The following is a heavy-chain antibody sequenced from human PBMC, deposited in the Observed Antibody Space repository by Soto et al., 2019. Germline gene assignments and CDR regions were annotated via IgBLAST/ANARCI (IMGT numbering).Heavy chain of an antibody. J-gene: IGHJ4*02. Sequence: SETLSLTCTVSGGSISSGGYYWSWIRQHPGKGLEWIGYIYYSGSTYYNPSLKSRVTISVDTSKNQFSLKLSSVTAADTAVYYCARVLAVAGTWLDYWGQGTLVTVSS. CDR3: ARVLAVAGTWLDY. V-gene: IGHV4-31*03. CDR1: GGSISSGGYY. CDR2: IYYSGST. D-gene: IGHD6-19*01.